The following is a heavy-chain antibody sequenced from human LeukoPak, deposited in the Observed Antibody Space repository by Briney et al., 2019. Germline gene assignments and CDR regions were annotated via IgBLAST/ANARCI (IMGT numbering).Heavy chain of an antibody. CDR3: ARQFVKDSSGYYQDYYYYYYMDV. CDR2: IKQDGSEK. V-gene: IGHV3-7*01. J-gene: IGHJ6*03. CDR1: GFTFSSYW. Sequence: PGGSLRLSCAASGFTFSSYWMSWVRQAPGKGLEWVANIKQDGSEKYYVDSVKGRFTISRDNAKNSLYLQMNSLRAEDTAVYYCARQFVKDSSGYYQDYYYYYYMDVWGKGTTVTASS. D-gene: IGHD3-22*01.